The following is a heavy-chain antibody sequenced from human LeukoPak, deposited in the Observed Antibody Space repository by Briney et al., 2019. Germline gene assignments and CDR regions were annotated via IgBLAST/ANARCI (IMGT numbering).Heavy chain of an antibody. Sequence: SVKVSCKASGGTFNSYAISWVRQAPGQGLEWMGRIIPILGIANYAQKFQGRVTITADKSTSTAYMELSSLRSEDTAVYYCARDRTVTAIGDAFDIWGQGTMVTVSS. D-gene: IGHD2-21*02. CDR1: GGTFNSYA. CDR3: ARDRTVTAIGDAFDI. J-gene: IGHJ3*02. CDR2: IIPILGIA. V-gene: IGHV1-69*04.